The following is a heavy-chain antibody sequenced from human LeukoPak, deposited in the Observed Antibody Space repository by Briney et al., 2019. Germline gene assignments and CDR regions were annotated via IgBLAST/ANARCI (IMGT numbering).Heavy chain of an antibody. V-gene: IGHV3-48*04. Sequence: PGGSLRLSCAASGFTFSSCSVNWVRQARGKGLAGVSYISGSSSSIKYADSVKGRFTISRDNAKNSLYLQMNSLRAEHTAVYYCARDYDRSGYYIDLDYWGQGTLVTVSS. J-gene: IGHJ4*02. D-gene: IGHD3-22*01. CDR1: GFTFSSCS. CDR2: ISGSSSSI. CDR3: ARDYDRSGYYIDLDY.